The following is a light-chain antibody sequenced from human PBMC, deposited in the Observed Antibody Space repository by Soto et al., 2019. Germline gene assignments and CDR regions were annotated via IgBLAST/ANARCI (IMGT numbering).Light chain of an antibody. Sequence: EIVLTQSPGTLSLSPGERATLSCRASQSVSSSYLAWYQQKPGQAPRRLIYGASSRATGIPDRFSGSGSGTDFTLNISRLEPEDFAVYYCQQYGSSPYTFGQGTKLEIK. CDR2: GAS. CDR3: QQYGSSPYT. CDR1: QSVSSSY. J-gene: IGKJ2*01. V-gene: IGKV3-20*01.